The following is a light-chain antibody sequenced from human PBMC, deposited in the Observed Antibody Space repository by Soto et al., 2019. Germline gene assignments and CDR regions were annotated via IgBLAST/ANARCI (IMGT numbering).Light chain of an antibody. CDR3: SSYTDTTTRYV. Sequence: QSALTQPASVSGSPGQSITISCTGTSSDVGSYNYVSWYRQHPGKAPQLLIYDVTHRPAGVSSRFSGSKSDNTASLTISWLQAEYESDYSCSSYTDTTTRYVFGSGTKVTVL. CDR2: DVT. CDR1: SSDVGSYNY. V-gene: IGLV2-14*03. J-gene: IGLJ1*01.